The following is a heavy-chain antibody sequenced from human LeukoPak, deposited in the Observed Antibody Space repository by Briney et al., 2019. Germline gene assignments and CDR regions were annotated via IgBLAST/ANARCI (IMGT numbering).Heavy chain of an antibody. J-gene: IGHJ4*02. CDR2: ISSSSTYI. V-gene: IGHV3-21*01. Sequence: GGSLRLSCAASGFTFSSYGMTWVRQAPGKGLEWVSWISSSSTYISYADSVKGRFTISRDDAGNSLYLHMNSLRAEDTAVYYCARVGAYYDSSGYSSIDYWGQGTLVTVSS. CDR1: GFTFSSYG. CDR3: ARVGAYYDSSGYSSIDY. D-gene: IGHD3-22*01.